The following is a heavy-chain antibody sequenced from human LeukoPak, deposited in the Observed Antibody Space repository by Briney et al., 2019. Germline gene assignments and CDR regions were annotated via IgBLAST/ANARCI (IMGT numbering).Heavy chain of an antibody. J-gene: IGHJ5*02. CDR2: IYTSGST. CDR1: GGSIRSYY. D-gene: IGHD3-22*01. V-gene: IGHV4-4*07. CDR3: ARGRGSYDSSGSWFDP. Sequence: SETLSLTCTVSGGSIRSYYWSWIRQPAGKGLEWIGRIYTSGSTNYNPSLKSRVTMSVDTSKNQFSLKLSSVTAADTAVYYCARGRGSYDSSGSWFDPWGQGTLVTVSS.